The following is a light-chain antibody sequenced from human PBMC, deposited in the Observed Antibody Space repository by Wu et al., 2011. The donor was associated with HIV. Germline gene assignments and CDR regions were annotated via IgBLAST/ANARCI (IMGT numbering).Light chain of an antibody. CDR3: QQRKTGLVT. Sequence: EIVLTQSPATLSLSPGEGATLSCRASQSIDRWLAWYQQRPGQAPRLLIYTTSIRATGIPARFSGSGSGTDFTLTISSLEPEDYAIYYCQQRKTGLVTFGGGTKIEIK. J-gene: IGKJ4*01. CDR2: TTS. V-gene: IGKV3-11*01. CDR1: QSIDRW.